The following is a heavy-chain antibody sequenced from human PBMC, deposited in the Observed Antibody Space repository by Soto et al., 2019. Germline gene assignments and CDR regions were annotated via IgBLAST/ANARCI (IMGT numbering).Heavy chain of an antibody. CDR3: AVYGYGVSAAAY. CDR1: VLTFRNDL. Sequence: GSLRLSCAGSVLTFRNDLFSWVRQAPGKGLGWVANINQDGSERYYVDSVRGRFTISRDNVENSLYLQLNSLRPEDTAVYYCAVYGYGVSAAAYWGQGTLVTVSS. J-gene: IGHJ4*02. CDR2: INQDGSER. V-gene: IGHV3-7*03. D-gene: IGHD4-17*01.